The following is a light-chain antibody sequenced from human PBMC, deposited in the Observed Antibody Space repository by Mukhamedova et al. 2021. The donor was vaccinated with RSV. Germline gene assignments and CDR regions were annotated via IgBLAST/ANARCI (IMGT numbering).Light chain of an antibody. J-gene: IGKJ3*01. CDR2: AAS. V-gene: IGKV3-7*04. Sequence: GERVTLSCRASQSSSSSYLTWYQQNPGQAPRLLIYAASTRATSIPARFSGGGSGTDFTLTISSLQPEDFALYFCQQDYNFFGPGT. CDR1: QSSSSSY. CDR3: QQDYNF.